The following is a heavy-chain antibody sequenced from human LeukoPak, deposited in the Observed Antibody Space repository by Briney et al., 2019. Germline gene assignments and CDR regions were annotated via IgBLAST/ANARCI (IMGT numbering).Heavy chain of an antibody. D-gene: IGHD3-9*01. CDR1: GFTISSYA. CDR2: ISYDGSNK. CDR3: ARGGLLRYFDRGVGEGDEESDFDY. V-gene: IGHV3-30-3*01. Sequence: PGGSLRLSCAASGFTISSYAMHWVRQAPGKGLEWVAVISYDGSNKYYADSVKSRFTISRDNSKNTLYLQMNSLRAEDTAVYYCARGGLLRYFDRGVGEGDEESDFDYWGQGTLVTVSS. J-gene: IGHJ4*02.